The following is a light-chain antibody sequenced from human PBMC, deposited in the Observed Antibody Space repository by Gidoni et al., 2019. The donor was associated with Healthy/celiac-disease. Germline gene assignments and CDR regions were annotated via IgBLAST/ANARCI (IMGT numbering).Light chain of an antibody. CDR2: DVS. V-gene: IGLV2-14*01. J-gene: IGLJ2*01. CDR3: SSYTSSSTGV. CDR1: SSDVGGYNY. Sequence: QSALTQPASVSWSPGQSITISCTGTSSDVGGYNYVSWYQQHPGKAHKLMIYDVSNRPSGVSNRFSGYKSGNTASLTISGLQAEDEADYYCSSYTSSSTGVFGGGTKLTVL.